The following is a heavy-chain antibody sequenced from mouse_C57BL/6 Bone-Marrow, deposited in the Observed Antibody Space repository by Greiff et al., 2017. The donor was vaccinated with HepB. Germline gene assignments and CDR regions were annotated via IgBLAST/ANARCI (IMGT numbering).Heavy chain of an antibody. CDR1: GFTFSDYY. J-gene: IGHJ1*03. CDR2: ISNGGGST. CDR3: ARSYYSNPWYFDV. V-gene: IGHV5-12*01. D-gene: IGHD2-5*01. Sequence: EVKVEESGGGLVQPGGSLKLSCAASGFTFSDYYMYWVRQTPEKRLEWVAYISNGGGSTYYPDTVKGRFTISRDNAKNTLYLQMSRLKSEDTAMYYCARSYYSNPWYFDVWGTGTTVTVSS.